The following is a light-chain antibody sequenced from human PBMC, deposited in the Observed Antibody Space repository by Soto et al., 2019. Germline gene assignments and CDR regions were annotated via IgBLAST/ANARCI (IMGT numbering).Light chain of an antibody. CDR2: GNS. V-gene: IGLV1-40*01. J-gene: IGLJ2*01. CDR3: QSYDSSLDVV. CDR1: SSNIGAGYD. Sequence: QTVVTQPPSVSGAPGRRVTISCTGSSSNIGAGYDVHWYQQLPGTAPKLLIDGNSNRPSGVPDRFSGSKSGTSASLAITGLQAEDEADYYCQSYDSSLDVVFGGGTKLTVL.